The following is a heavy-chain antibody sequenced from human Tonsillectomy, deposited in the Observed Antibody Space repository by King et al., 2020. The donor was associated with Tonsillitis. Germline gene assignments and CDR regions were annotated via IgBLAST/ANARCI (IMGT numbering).Heavy chain of an antibody. Sequence: EVQLVESGGGLVQPGRSLRLSCAASGFTFHDYGMHWVRQAPGKGLEWVSGISWNSGSINYADSVKGRFTISRDNAKNSLYLQMNSLRAEDTAFYYSAKDDCCGGRCYSPFDYWGQGTLVTVSS. J-gene: IGHJ4*02. CDR1: GFTFHDYG. CDR2: ISWNSGSI. CDR3: AKDDCCGGRCYSPFDY. V-gene: IGHV3-9*01. D-gene: IGHD2-15*01.